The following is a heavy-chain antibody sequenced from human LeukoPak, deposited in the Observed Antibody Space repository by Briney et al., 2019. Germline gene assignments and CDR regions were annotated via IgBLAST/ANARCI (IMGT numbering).Heavy chain of an antibody. CDR1: GFTFSSYG. J-gene: IGHJ5*01. CDR2: IRYDGSDK. V-gene: IGHV3-30*02. Sequence: GGSLRLSCAASGFTFSSYGMRWVRQAPGKGLEWVAFIRYDGSDKYYADSVKGRFTISRDKSKSTLYLYMNSLRAEDTAVYYCAKDYSSNWFDSWGQGILLTVSS. D-gene: IGHD5-18*01. CDR3: AKDYSSNWFDS.